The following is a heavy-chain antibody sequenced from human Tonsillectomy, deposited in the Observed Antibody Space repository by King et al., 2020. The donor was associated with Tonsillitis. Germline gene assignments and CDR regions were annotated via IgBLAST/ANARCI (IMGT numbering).Heavy chain of an antibody. CDR3: ARGRNLGKLRLYDHGMDV. Sequence: QLVQSGAEVKKPGASVKVSCKASGYTFTSYDINWVRQATGQGLEWMGWMNPNSGNTGYAQKFQGRVTMTRNTSISTAYMELSSLRSEDTAVYYCARGRNLGKLRLYDHGMDVWGQGPTVTVSS. V-gene: IGHV1-8*01. D-gene: IGHD2-15*01. J-gene: IGHJ6*02. CDR1: GYTFTSYD. CDR2: MNPNSGNT.